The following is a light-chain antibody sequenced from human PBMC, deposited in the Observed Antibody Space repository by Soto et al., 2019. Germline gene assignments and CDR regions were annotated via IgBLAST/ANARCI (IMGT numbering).Light chain of an antibody. V-gene: IGKV3-15*01. CDR1: QSVSNN. CDR3: QQYNNWPPWT. CDR2: DAS. Sequence: EIQMTQSPATLSVSPGERATLSCRASQSVSNNLAWYQQKPGKAPKLLIYDASTRATGIPARFSGSGSGTEFTLTISGLQSEDFAVSSCQQYNNWPPWTFGQGTKVEIK. J-gene: IGKJ1*01.